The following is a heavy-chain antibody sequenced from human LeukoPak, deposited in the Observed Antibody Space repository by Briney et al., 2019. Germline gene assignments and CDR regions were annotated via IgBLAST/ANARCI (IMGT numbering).Heavy chain of an antibody. CDR3: ARAHSSGWYDY. CDR1: GGSFSGYY. V-gene: IGHV4-34*01. D-gene: IGHD6-19*01. Sequence: SETLSLTCAVYGGSFSGYYWSWIRQPPGKGLEWIGEINHSGSTNYNPSLESRVTISVDTSKNQSSLKLSSVTAADTAVYYCARAHSSGWYDYWGQGTLVTVSS. CDR2: INHSGST. J-gene: IGHJ4*02.